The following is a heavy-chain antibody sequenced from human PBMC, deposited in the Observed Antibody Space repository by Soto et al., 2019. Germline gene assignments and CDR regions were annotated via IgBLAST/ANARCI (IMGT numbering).Heavy chain of an antibody. J-gene: IGHJ5*02. CDR3: ARSNWFDP. V-gene: IGHV4-34*01. CDR2: INHSGST. Sequence: SETLSLTCAVYGGSFSGYYWSWIRQPPGKGLEWIGEINHSGSTNYNPSLKSRVTISVDTSKNQFSLKLSSVTAADTAVYYCARSNWFDPWGQGTLVTVSS. CDR1: GGSFSGYY.